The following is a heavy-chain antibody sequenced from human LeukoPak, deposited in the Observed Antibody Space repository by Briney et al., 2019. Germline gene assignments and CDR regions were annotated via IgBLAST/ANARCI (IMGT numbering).Heavy chain of an antibody. Sequence: GRSLRLSCAGSGFTYSHYGMHWVRQAPGKGLEWVAVIWSDGTGKYYSDAVKGRFTISRDNFRNTLYLQMNSLRGEDTAVYYCARDAEGGFDYSNSLKYWGQGTLVTVSS. V-gene: IGHV3-33*08. D-gene: IGHD4-11*01. CDR1: GFTYSHYG. CDR2: IWSDGTGK. J-gene: IGHJ4*02. CDR3: ARDAEGGFDYSNSLKY.